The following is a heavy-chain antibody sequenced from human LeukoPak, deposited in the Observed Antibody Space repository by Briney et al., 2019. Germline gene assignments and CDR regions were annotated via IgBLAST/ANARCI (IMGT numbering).Heavy chain of an antibody. CDR2: TYYRSKWYN. D-gene: IGHD3-9*01. CDR1: GDSFSSNSAA. V-gene: IGHV6-1*01. J-gene: IGHJ3*02. Sequence: SQTLSLTCAISGDSFSSNSAAWNWIRQSPSRGLEWLGRTYYRSKWYNDYAVSVKSRITINPDTSKNQFSLQLNSVTPEDTAVYYCARGPEYYDILTGYYIPPGAFDIWGQGTMVTVSS. CDR3: ARGPEYYDILTGYYIPPGAFDI.